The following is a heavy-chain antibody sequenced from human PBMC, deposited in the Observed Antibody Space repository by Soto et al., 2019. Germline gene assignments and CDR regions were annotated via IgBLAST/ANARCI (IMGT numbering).Heavy chain of an antibody. Sequence: ASVKVSCKASGYTFTSYAMHWVRQAPGQRLEWMGWINAGNGNTKYSQKFQGRVTITRDTSASTAYMELSSLRSEDTAVYYCARDWCSSTSCYSPSNWFDPWGQGTLVTVSS. CDR2: INAGNGNT. D-gene: IGHD2-2*01. V-gene: IGHV1-3*01. CDR3: ARDWCSSTSCYSPSNWFDP. J-gene: IGHJ5*02. CDR1: GYTFTSYA.